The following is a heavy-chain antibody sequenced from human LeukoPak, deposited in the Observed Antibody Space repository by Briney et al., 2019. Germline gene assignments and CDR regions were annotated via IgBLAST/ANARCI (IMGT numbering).Heavy chain of an antibody. J-gene: IGHJ6*02. CDR2: IYYSGST. CDR3: ARDQWYSTGLAYYGMDV. D-gene: IGHD6-19*01. V-gene: IGHV4-59*12. CDR1: GGSISSYY. Sequence: SETLSLTCTVSGGSISSYYWSWIRQPPGKGLEWIGYIYYSGSTNYNPSLKSRVTISVDTSNNQFSLKLSSVTAADTAVYYCARDQWYSTGLAYYGMDVWGQGTTVTVSS.